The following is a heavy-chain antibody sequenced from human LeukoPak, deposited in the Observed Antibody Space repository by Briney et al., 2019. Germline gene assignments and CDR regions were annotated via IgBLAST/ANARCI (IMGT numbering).Heavy chain of an antibody. CDR1: GFRFSDYS. CDR3: ARDYKYAFDN. V-gene: IGHV3-48*01. CDR2: IGISSGNT. Sequence: PGGSLRLSCAASGFRFSDYSMNWVRQAPGKGLEWISNIGISSGNTNYADSVKGRFTISGDKAKNSLYLQMNSLRVEDTAVYYCARDYKYAFDNWGQGTLVTVSS. J-gene: IGHJ4*02. D-gene: IGHD5-24*01.